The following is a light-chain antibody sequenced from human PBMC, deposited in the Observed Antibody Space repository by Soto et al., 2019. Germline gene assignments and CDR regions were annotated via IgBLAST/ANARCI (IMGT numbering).Light chain of an antibody. Sequence: QSALTQPASVSGSPGQSITISCTGTSSDVGGYNYVSWYQQHPGKAPKLMIYDVSNRPSGVSNRFSGSKSGNTASLTISELQTEDEADYYCSSYTTSNTRQIVFGTGTKLTVL. CDR3: SSYTTSNTRQIV. CDR1: SSDVGGYNY. CDR2: DVS. V-gene: IGLV2-14*01. J-gene: IGLJ1*01.